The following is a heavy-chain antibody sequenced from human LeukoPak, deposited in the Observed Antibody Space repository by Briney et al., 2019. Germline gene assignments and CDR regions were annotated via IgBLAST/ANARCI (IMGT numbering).Heavy chain of an antibody. Sequence: SETLSLTCNVSGASMSSNYWSWIRQPPGKGLEWIGYIYHSGNTNYSPSLESRVTMSVDESKNQISLRVHFVSAADTAVYYCASTRRAAVAGRFDSWGQGTLVTVSS. CDR1: GASMSSNY. V-gene: IGHV4-4*09. CDR3: ASTRRAAVAGRFDS. CDR2: IYHSGNT. J-gene: IGHJ4*02. D-gene: IGHD6-19*01.